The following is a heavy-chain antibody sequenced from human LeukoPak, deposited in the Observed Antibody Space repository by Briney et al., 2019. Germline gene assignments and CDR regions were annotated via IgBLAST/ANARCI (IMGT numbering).Heavy chain of an antibody. CDR3: ARTGSDYDILTGYYYYYGMDA. CDR2: IYSGGST. Sequence: LRLSCAASGXTVXSNYMSWVRQAPGKGLEWVSVIYSGGSTYYADSVKGRFTISRDNSKNTLYLQMNSLRAEDTAVYYCARTGSDYDILTGYYYYYGMDAWGQGTTVTVSS. V-gene: IGHV3-53*01. CDR1: GXTVXSNY. J-gene: IGHJ6*02. D-gene: IGHD3-9*01.